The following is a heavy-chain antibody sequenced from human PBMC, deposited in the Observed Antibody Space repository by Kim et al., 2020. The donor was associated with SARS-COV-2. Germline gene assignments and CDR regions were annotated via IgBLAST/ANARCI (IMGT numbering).Heavy chain of an antibody. CDR3: AREGEDSSGYYYGY. J-gene: IGHJ4*02. Sequence: TSLKRRGTIAADTSKNQFSLKLSSVTAADTAVYYCAREGEDSSGYYYGYWGQGTLVTVAS. V-gene: IGHV4-59*01. D-gene: IGHD3-22*01.